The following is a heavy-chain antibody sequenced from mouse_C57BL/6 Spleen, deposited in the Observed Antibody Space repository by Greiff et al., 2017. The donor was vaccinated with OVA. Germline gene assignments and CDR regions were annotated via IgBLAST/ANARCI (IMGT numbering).Heavy chain of an antibody. CDR3: VIDGYADWYFDV. D-gene: IGHD2-3*01. CDR1: GFSFNTYA. V-gene: IGHV10-1*01. J-gene: IGHJ1*03. CDR2: IRSKSNNYAT. Sequence: EVKLMESGGGLVQPKGSLKLSCAASGFSFNTYAMNWVRQAPGKGLEWVARIRSKSNNYATYYADSVKDRFTISRDDSESMLYLQMNNLKTEDTAMYYCVIDGYADWYFDVWGTGTTVTVSS.